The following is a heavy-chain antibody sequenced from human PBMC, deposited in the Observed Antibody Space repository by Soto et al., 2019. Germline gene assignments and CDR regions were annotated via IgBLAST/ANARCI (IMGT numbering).Heavy chain of an antibody. V-gene: IGHV4-34*02. CDR2: ISQGGDT. CDR1: GGSLNGYF. D-gene: IGHD1-1*01. Sequence: QVQLQQWGAGLLKPSETLSLTCAVYGGSLNGYFWSWIRQPPGKGLEWIGEISQGGDTNXXXXLXXXXXXXXXXXXXXXXXXXXXXXXXXXXXXXXAXXNWTDDYEGFIDFWGQGTLV. CDR3: AXXNWTDDYEGFIDF. J-gene: IGHJ1*01.